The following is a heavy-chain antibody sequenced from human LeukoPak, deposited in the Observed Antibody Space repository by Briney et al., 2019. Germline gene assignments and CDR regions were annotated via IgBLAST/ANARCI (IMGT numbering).Heavy chain of an antibody. CDR1: GFTFSSYG. CDR3: AKGSPRRYNWNYGDYFDY. Sequence: GGSLRLSCAASGFTFSSYGMHWVRQAPGKGLEWVAVISYDGSNKYYADSVKGRFTISRDNSKNTLYLQMNSLRAEDTAVYYCAKGSPRRYNWNYGDYFDYWGQGTLVTVSS. CDR2: ISYDGSNK. D-gene: IGHD1-7*01. V-gene: IGHV3-30*18. J-gene: IGHJ4*02.